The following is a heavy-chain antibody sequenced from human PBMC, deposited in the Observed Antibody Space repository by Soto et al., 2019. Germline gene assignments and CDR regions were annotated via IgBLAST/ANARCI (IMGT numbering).Heavy chain of an antibody. V-gene: IGHV4-31*03. J-gene: IGHJ4*02. CDR3: ARRYYYDTSVYFDY. CDR1: GGSISSGGYY. Sequence: QVQLQESGPGLVKPSQTLSLTCTVSGGSISSGGYYWSWIRQHPGTGLEWIGYIYYSGSTYYNPSLKSRVNISVDTSKNQFSLKLSSVTAADTAVYYCARRYYYDTSVYFDYWGQGTLVTVSS. CDR2: IYYSGST. D-gene: IGHD3-22*01.